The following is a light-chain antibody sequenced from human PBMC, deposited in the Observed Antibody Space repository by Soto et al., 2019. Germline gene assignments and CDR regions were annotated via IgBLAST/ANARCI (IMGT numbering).Light chain of an antibody. V-gene: IGLV3-21*01. CDR2: YDS. J-gene: IGLJ3*02. Sequence: SYELTQPPSVSVAPGKTASVACGGSNIGSKSVHWYQKKSGQDPVLVMYYDSDRPSGITERFSGSNSGNTATLTISRVEDGDEADYYCQVWDISSGHVVFGGGTKLTVL. CDR3: QVWDISSGHVV. CDR1: NIGSKS.